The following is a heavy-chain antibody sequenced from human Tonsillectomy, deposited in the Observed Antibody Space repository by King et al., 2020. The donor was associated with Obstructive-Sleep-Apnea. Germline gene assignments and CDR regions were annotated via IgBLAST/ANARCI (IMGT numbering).Heavy chain of an antibody. Sequence: QLVQSGGGLVQPVGSLRLSCAASGFTFSSHAMSWVRQAPGKGLEWVSGISNSGYSTYYADSVKGRFTISRDNSKNTLYLQMDSLRVEDTAVYYGAKALRLGELSSPVDYWGQGTLVTVSS. CDR2: ISNSGYST. D-gene: IGHD3-16*02. J-gene: IGHJ4*02. CDR1: GFTFSSHA. CDR3: AKALRLGELSSPVDY. V-gene: IGHV3-23*04.